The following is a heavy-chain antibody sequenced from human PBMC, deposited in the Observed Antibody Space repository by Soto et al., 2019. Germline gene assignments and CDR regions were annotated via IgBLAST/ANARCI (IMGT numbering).Heavy chain of an antibody. CDR3: XXXXXXXXXXXXXYYYYYGMDV. CDR2: VIPIFGTP. CDR1: GGTFSTYA. V-gene: IGHV1-69*01. Sequence: QVQLVQSGAEVKKPGSSVKVSCKAPGGTFSTYAISWVRQAPGQGLEWRGGVIPIFGTPKYAQKFQGRVTITADEXXXXXXXXXXXXXXXXXXXXXXXXXXXXXXXXXXXYYYYYGMDVWGQGTTVTVSS. J-gene: IGHJ6*02.